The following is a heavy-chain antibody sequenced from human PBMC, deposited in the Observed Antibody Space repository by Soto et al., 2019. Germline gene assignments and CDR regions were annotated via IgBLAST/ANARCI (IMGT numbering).Heavy chain of an antibody. Sequence: TLSLTCAVSGGSISSGGYSWSWIRQPPGKGLEWIGYIYHSGSPYYNPSLKSRVTISVDRSKNQFSLKLSSVTAADTAVYYCARVPYYWGQGTLVTVSS. J-gene: IGHJ4*02. CDR2: IYHSGSP. CDR3: ARVPYY. V-gene: IGHV4-30-2*01. CDR1: GGSISSGGYS.